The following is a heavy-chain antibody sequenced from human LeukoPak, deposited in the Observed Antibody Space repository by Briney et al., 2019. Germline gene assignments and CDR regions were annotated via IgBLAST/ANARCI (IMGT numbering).Heavy chain of an antibody. D-gene: IGHD2-2*01. CDR1: GFTLSSYA. CDR2: ISGGGGST. Sequence: GVLRLSCAASGFTLSSYAMSGVRQAPGKGVEWVSTISGGGGSTYYADSVKGRFTISRDNSENTLYLQMNSLRAEDTAVYYCAKDIVLVPSAGFDYWGQGTLVTVSS. V-gene: IGHV3-23*01. J-gene: IGHJ4*02. CDR3: AKDIVLVPSAGFDY.